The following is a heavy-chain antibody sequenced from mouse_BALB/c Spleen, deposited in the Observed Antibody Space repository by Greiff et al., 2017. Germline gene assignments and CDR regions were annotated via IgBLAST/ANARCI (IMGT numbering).Heavy chain of an antibody. CDR2: IYPGDGDT. Sequence: VQLQQSGAELARPGASVKLSCKASGYTFTSYWMQWVKQRPGQGLEWIGAIYPGDGDTRYTQKFKGKATLTADKSSSTAYMQLSSLASEDSAVYYCARDFLYAMDYWGQGTSVTVSS. V-gene: IGHV1-87*01. CDR1: GYTFTSYW. CDR3: ARDFLYAMDY. J-gene: IGHJ4*01.